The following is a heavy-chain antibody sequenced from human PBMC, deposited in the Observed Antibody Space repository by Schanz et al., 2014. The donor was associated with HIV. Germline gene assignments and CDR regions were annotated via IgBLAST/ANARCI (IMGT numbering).Heavy chain of an antibody. V-gene: IGHV3-33*01. Sequence: QEQLVESGGGVVQPGTSLRLSCAASGFTFRNFGMHWVRQAPGKGLEWVAVIWYDGTNIDYADSVKGRFTVSRDNSKKTLYLQMNSLRAEDTAVYYCARGEAITYYYHYYGMDVWGQGTTVTVSS. CDR3: ARGEAITYYYHYYGMDV. J-gene: IGHJ6*02. CDR1: GFTFRNFG. D-gene: IGHD1-20*01. CDR2: IWYDGTNI.